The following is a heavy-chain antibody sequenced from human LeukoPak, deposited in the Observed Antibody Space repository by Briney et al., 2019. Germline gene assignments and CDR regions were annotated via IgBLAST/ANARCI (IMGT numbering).Heavy chain of an antibody. D-gene: IGHD6-19*01. CDR2: TYYRSKWYN. Sequence: SQTLSLTCAISGDSVSSNSAAWNWIRQSPSRGLEWLGRTYYRSKWYNDYAVSVKSRISINPDTSKNQFSLPLNSVIPEDTAVYYCARDRNRGIAVAAYDAFDIWGQGTMVTVSS. J-gene: IGHJ3*02. V-gene: IGHV6-1*01. CDR3: ARDRNRGIAVAAYDAFDI. CDR1: GDSVSSNSAA.